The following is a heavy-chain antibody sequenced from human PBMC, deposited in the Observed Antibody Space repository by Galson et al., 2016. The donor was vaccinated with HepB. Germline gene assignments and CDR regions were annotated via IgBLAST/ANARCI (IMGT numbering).Heavy chain of an antibody. J-gene: IGHJ4*02. D-gene: IGHD3-10*01. CDR2: IYPGDSEA. Sequence: QSGAEVKKPGESLQISCKASGYNFTLYYIAWVRQMPGRGLEWMGIIYPGDSEARYSPSFQDHVTIPADKSFTTAHLEWSSLKTSDTAIYYCARQAFYYGSGSYFLDYWGQGTLVTVSS. V-gene: IGHV5-51*01. CDR1: GYNFTLYY. CDR3: ARQAFYYGSGSYFLDY.